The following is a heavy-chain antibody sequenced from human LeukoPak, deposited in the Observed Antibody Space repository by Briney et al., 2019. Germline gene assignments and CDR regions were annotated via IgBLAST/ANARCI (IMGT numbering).Heavy chain of an antibody. D-gene: IGHD6-19*01. CDR3: AKQSVH. Sequence: GGSLRLSCTASGFTFSSYTLDWVRQVPGKGLEWVSYISSSSTYIYYADSVKGRFAISRDNSKNTLYLQMNSLRAEDTAVYYCAKQSVHWGQGTLVTVSS. CDR2: ISSSSTYI. CDR1: GFTFSSYT. J-gene: IGHJ4*02. V-gene: IGHV3-21*04.